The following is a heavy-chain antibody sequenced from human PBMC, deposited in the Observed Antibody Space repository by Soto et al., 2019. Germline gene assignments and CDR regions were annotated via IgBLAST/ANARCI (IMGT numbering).Heavy chain of an antibody. J-gene: IGHJ4*02. CDR1: GFMFSNHG. CDR3: VSGDNWNDEAPDY. Sequence: QVQLVESGGGVVQPGRSLRLSCAASGFMFSNHGMHWVRQAPGKGLEWVAVIWSDGNNRYYADSVKGRFTISRDNSKNTVYQQMNSLRAEDTAVYYCVSGDNWNDEAPDYWCQGTLGTGSS. V-gene: IGHV3-33*01. CDR2: IWSDGNNR. D-gene: IGHD1-1*01.